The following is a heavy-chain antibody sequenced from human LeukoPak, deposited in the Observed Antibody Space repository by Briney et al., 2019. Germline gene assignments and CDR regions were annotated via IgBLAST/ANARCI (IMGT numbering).Heavy chain of an antibody. D-gene: IGHD7-27*01. J-gene: IGHJ3*02. CDR3: ARDGIANWGSPTGYDAFDI. V-gene: IGHV1-69*05. CDR2: IIPIFGTA. CDR1: GYTLTELS. Sequence: GASVKVSCKVSGYTLTELSMHWVRQAPGQGLEWMGRIIPIFGTANYAQKFQGRVTITTDESTSTAYMELSSLRSEDTAVYYCARDGIANWGSPTGYDAFDIWGQGTMVTVSS.